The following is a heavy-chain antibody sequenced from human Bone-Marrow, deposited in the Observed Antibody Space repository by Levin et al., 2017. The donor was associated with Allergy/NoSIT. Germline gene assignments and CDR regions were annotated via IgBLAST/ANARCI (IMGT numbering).Heavy chain of an antibody. V-gene: IGHV3-21*01. CDR3: ARELPQFSPMVQGVIDY. Sequence: GGSLRLSCAASGFTFSSYSMNWVRQAPGKGLEWVSSISSSSSYIYYADSVKGRFTISRDNAKNSLYLQMNSLRAEDTAVYYCARELPQFSPMVQGVIDYWGQGTLVTVSS. D-gene: IGHD3-10*01. CDR1: GFTFSSYS. CDR2: ISSSSSYI. J-gene: IGHJ4*02.